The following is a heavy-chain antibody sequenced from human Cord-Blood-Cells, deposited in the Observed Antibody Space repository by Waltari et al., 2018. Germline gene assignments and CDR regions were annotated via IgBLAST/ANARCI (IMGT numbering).Heavy chain of an antibody. D-gene: IGHD6-13*01. Sequence: QVQLVQSGAEVKKRGPSVKVSCKACGPTFSRYAIRWGRAAPGQGLEWMGRIIPILGIANYAQKFQGRVTITADKSTSTAYMELSSRRSEDTAVYYCASGSSSWSDWFDPWGQGTLVAVSS. CDR1: GPTFSRYA. CDR3: ASGSSSWSDWFDP. V-gene: IGHV1-69*09. CDR2: IIPILGIA. J-gene: IGHJ5*02.